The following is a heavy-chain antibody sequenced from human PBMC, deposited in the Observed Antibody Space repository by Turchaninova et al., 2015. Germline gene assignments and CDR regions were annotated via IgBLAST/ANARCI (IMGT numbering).Heavy chain of an antibody. Sequence: GRWVLWFSTMCSSSSNRYDADSVKGRITISRDNAKNTLYLQRNSLRAEDPAVYHCVGAPLQWLAFDYWGQGTLVTVSS. D-gene: IGHD6-19*01. CDR2: MCSSSSNR. J-gene: IGHJ4*02. V-gene: IGHV3-48*03. CDR3: VGAPLQWLAFDY.